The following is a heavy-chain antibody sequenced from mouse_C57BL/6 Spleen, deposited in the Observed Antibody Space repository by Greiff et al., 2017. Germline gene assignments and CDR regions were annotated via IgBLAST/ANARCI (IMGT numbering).Heavy chain of an antibody. CDR1: GYTFTSYW. CDR3: ACYYYGSSYEGFAY. V-gene: IGHV1-72*01. J-gene: IGHJ3*01. CDR2: IDPNSGGT. D-gene: IGHD1-1*01. Sequence: VQLQQPGAELVKPGASVKLSCKASGYTFTSYWMHWVKQRPGRGLEWIGRIDPNSGGTKYNEKFKSKDTLTVDKPSSTAYMQLSSLTSEDSAVYYCACYYYGSSYEGFAYWGQGTLVTVSA.